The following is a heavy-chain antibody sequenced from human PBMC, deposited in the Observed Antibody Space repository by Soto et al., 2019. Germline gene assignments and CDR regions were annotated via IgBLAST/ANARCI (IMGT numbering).Heavy chain of an antibody. D-gene: IGHD4-17*01. V-gene: IGHV4-38-2*01. CDR1: GYSISSGYY. Sequence: PSETLSLTCAVSGYSISSGYYWGWIRQPPGKGLEWIGSIYHSGSTYYNPSLKSRVTISVDTSKNQFSLKLSSVTAADTAVYYCARTDYGGKGYWGQGTLVTAPQ. CDR2: IYHSGST. J-gene: IGHJ4*02. CDR3: ARTDYGGKGY.